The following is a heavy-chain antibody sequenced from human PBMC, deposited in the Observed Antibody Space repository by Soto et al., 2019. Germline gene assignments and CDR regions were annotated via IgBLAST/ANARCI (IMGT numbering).Heavy chain of an antibody. CDR2: IYYSGST. D-gene: IGHD6-19*01. J-gene: IGHJ4*02. V-gene: IGHV4-59*01. CDR3: ARGIAVAGDFDY. Sequence: QVQLQESGPGLVKPSETLSLTCTVSGGSISSYYWSWIRQPPGKGLEWIGYIYYSGSTNYNPSPNSRVTISVDTSKHQFSLKLSSVTAADTAVYYCARGIAVAGDFDYWGQGTLVTVSS. CDR1: GGSISSYY.